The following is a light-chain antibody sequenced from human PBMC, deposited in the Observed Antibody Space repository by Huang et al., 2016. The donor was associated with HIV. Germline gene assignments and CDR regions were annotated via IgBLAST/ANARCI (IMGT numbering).Light chain of an antibody. CDR2: GAS. CDR3: QQYNKWPLFT. V-gene: IGKV3-15*01. Sequence: VMTQSPVTLSVSPGERATLSCRASQNVSRDLAWYQQRPGHPPRLLMYGASTRATGRPARFSGSGSGTEFTLTISSLQSEDFAVYYCQQYNKWPLFTFGPGTKVDIK. J-gene: IGKJ3*01. CDR1: QNVSRD.